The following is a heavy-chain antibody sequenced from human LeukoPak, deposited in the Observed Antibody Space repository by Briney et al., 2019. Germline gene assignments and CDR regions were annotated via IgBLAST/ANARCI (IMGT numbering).Heavy chain of an antibody. V-gene: IGHV3-21*01. CDR3: ARELRSAFDI. Sequence: RGGSLRLSCAASGFTFSSYSMDWVRQAPGKGLEWVSSISSSSSYIYYADSVKGRFTISRDNAKNSLYLQMNSLRAEDTAVYYCARELRSAFDIWGQGTMVTVSS. J-gene: IGHJ3*02. CDR2: ISSSSSYI. CDR1: GFTFSSYS. D-gene: IGHD4-17*01.